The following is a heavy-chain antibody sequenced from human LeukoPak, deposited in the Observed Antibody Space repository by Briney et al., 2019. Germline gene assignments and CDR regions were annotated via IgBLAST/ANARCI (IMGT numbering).Heavy chain of an antibody. Sequence: PGRSLRLSCVASGFTFSDHPFHWVRQSPDKGLEWVALIGSDGTKKYYADSVQGRFTVSRENSKNTLFLQMNTLRADDTAVYFCARQMTSTRLFDSWGQGTPVTVSS. CDR3: ARQMTSTRLFDS. CDR1: GFTFSDHP. V-gene: IGHV3-30*04. J-gene: IGHJ4*02. D-gene: IGHD5/OR15-5a*01. CDR2: IGSDGTKK.